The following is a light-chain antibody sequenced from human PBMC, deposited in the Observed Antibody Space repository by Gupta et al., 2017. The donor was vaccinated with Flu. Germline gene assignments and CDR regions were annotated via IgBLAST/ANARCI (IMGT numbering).Light chain of an antibody. CDR1: QNINDF. V-gene: IGKV1-39*01. J-gene: IGKJ4*01. CDR2: AAS. CDR3: QQSDVIPLT. Sequence: DIQMTQFPSSLSASVGDTVTITCRASQNINDFLNWYQQKPGKAPKLLIFAASSLESGVPSRFSGSGSGTDFTLTISSLQPEDFATYCCQQSDVIPLTFGGGTRVDMK.